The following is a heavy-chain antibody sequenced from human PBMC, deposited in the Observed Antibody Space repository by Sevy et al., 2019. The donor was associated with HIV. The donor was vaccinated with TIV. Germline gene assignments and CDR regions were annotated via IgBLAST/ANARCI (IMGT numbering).Heavy chain of an antibody. CDR3: ASPLNYYDSPSAY. J-gene: IGHJ4*02. Sequence: GGSLRLSCAASGFTFSYYDMNWVRQATGKGLEWVSSISSGSSYIFYADSVKGRFTISRDNAKNSLYLQMNSLRAEDTAVYYCASPLNYYDSPSAYWGQGTLVTVSS. D-gene: IGHD3-22*01. CDR1: GFTFSYYD. CDR2: ISSGSSYI. V-gene: IGHV3-21*04.